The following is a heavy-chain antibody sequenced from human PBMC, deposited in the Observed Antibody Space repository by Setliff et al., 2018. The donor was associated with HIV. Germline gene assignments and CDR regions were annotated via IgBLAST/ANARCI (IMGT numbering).Heavy chain of an antibody. CDR2: IYHSGST. J-gene: IGHJ4*02. D-gene: IGHD6-19*01. CDR3: ARVRGSSGWYVFDY. V-gene: IGHV4-38-2*01. CDR1: GYSVSSGYY. Sequence: SETLSLTCAVSGYSVSSGYYWGWIRQPPGKGLEWIGTIYHSGSTYYNPSLKSRLTISVDTSKNQFSLKLNSVTAADTAVYYCARVRGSSGWYVFDYWGQGTLVTVSS.